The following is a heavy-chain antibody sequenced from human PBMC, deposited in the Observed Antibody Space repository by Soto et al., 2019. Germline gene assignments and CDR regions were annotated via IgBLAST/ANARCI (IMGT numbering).Heavy chain of an antibody. CDR1: GYAFTTYG. Sequence: QVHLVQSGAEVKKPGASVKVSCKGSGYAFTTYGITWVRQAPGQGLEWMGWISAHNGNTNYAQKLQGRVTVTRDTSTSTAYMELRSRISDDTAVYYCGRGRSGDYWGQGALVTVSS. CDR3: GRGRSGDY. CDR2: ISAHNGNT. J-gene: IGHJ4*02. V-gene: IGHV1-18*01.